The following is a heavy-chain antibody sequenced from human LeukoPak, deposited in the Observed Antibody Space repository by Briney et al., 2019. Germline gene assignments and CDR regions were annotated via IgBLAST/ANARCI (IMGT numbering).Heavy chain of an antibody. V-gene: IGHV4-59*01. J-gene: IGHJ3*02. CDR3: ARDRRADYGRNDDAFDI. CDR1: GGSISSYY. Sequence: SETLSLTCTVSGGSISSYYWSWIRQPPGKGLEWIGYIYYSGSTNYNPSLKSRVTISVDTSKNQFSLKLSSVTAADTAVYYCARDRRADYGRNDDAFDIWGQGTIVTVSS. D-gene: IGHD4-17*01. CDR2: IYYSGST.